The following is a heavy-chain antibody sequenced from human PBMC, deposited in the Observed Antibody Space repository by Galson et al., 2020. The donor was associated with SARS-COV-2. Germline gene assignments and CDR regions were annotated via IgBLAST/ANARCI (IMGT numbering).Heavy chain of an antibody. D-gene: IGHD3-22*01. CDR2: ISAYNGNT. CDR1: GYTFTSYG. Sequence: ASVKVSCKASGYTFTSYGISWVRQAPGQGLEWMGWISAYNGNTNYAQKLQGRVTMTTDTSTSTAYMELRSLRSDDTAVYYCAKDRLEGWSYYYDSSGYYSGYWGQGTLVTVSS. J-gene: IGHJ4*02. CDR3: AKDRLEGWSYYYDSSGYYSGY. V-gene: IGHV1-18*04.